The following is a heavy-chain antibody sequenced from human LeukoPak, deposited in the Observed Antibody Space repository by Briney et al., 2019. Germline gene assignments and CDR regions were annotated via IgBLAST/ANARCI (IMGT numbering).Heavy chain of an antibody. Sequence: ASVKVSCKASGYTFTSSGISWVRQAPGQGLEWMGRIIPILGIANYAQKFQDRVTITADKSTSTAYMELSSLRSEDTAVYYCARHMAVAGDNNGGYFDYWGQGTLVTVSS. J-gene: IGHJ4*02. CDR1: GYTFTSSG. D-gene: IGHD6-19*01. CDR2: IIPILGIA. CDR3: ARHMAVAGDNNGGYFDY. V-gene: IGHV1-69*04.